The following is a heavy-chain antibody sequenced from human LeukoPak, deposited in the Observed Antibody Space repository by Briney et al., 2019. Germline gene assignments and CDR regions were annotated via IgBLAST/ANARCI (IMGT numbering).Heavy chain of an antibody. V-gene: IGHV3-21*01. CDR3: ARQSTTMTQSYSTY. CDR1: GFTFSSYS. CDR2: ISSSSSYI. Sequence: SGGSLRLSCAASGFTFSSYSMNWVRQAPGKGLEWVSSISSSSSYIYYADSVKGRFTISRDNAKNSLYLQMNSLRAEDTAVYYCARQSTTMTQSYSTYCGQGTLVTVSS. D-gene: IGHD3-22*01. J-gene: IGHJ4*02.